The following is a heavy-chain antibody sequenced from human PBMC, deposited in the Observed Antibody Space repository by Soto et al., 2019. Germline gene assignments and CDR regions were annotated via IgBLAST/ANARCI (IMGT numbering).Heavy chain of an antibody. V-gene: IGHV4-30-2*01. J-gene: IGHJ2*01. CDR3: PRGPRL. CDR1: GGSISSGGYS. CDR2: TYHSGST. Sequence: QLQLQESGSGLVKPSQTLSLTCAVSGGSISSGGYSWSWIRQPPGKGLEWIGYTYHSGSTYYNPSLNSRVTTSLDGSKNQFSLKRSSVTAADTAVYYFPRGPRLWGRGTLVTVSS.